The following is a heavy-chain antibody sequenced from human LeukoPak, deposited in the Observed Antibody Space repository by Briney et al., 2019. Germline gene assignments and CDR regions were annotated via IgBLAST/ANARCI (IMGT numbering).Heavy chain of an antibody. J-gene: IGHJ4*02. V-gene: IGHV4-31*03. Sequence: QPSETLSLTCTVSGASFNSDDQYWNWIRQSPGKGLEWIGSIHPSGMLYNNPSLESRVTMSRDTSKNQFSLNLNSVTAADTAAYFCSRGLDSRKLGYWGQGILVTVSS. CDR3: SRGLDSRKLGY. D-gene: IGHD3-22*01. CDR2: IHPSGML. CDR1: GASFNSDDQY.